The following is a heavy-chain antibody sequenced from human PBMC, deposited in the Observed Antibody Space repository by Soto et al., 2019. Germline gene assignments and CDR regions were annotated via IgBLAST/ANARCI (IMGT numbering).Heavy chain of an antibody. CDR1: GYTFTSYY. V-gene: IGHV1-46*01. CDR2: INPSGGST. J-gene: IGHJ6*02. CDR3: ATPEYCSGGSCFGMDV. D-gene: IGHD2-15*01. Sequence: SVKVSCKASGYTFTSYYMHWVRQAPGQGLEWMGIINPSGGSTSYAQKFQGRVTMTGDTSTSTVYMELSSLRSEDTAVYYCATPEYCSGGSCFGMDVWGQGTTVTVSS.